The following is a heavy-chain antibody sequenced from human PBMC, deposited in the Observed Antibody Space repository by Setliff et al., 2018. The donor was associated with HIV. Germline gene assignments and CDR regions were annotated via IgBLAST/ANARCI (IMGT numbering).Heavy chain of an antibody. V-gene: IGHV1-69*13. D-gene: IGHD5-12*01. J-gene: IGHJ4*03. CDR1: GGSFSSFA. CDR2: IIPVSGTT. Sequence: SVKVSCKVSGGSFSSFAISWVRQAPGHGLEWMGGIIPVSGTTNYAQKVQGRVTLSADESTSTAYMQLSSLTSEDTAVYYCARGRWLQSFDYWGPETLLVTVSS. CDR3: ARGRWLQSFDY.